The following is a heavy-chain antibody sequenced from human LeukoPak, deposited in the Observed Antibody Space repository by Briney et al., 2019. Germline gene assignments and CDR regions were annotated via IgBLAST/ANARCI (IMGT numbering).Heavy chain of an antibody. J-gene: IGHJ4*02. Sequence: PSETLSLTCTVSGGSISNFYWSWLRQLPGKGLDWIGYISYTGSTNYNPSLKSRVTISVDTSKNQFSLKLSSVTDADTAVYYCARGGRDGYNPVDYWGQGTLVTVSS. CDR3: ARGGRDGYNPVDY. CDR2: ISYTGST. V-gene: IGHV4-59*01. CDR1: GGSISNFY. D-gene: IGHD5-24*01.